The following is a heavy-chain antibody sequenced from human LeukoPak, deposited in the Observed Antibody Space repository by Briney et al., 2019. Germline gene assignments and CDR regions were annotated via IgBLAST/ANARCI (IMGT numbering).Heavy chain of an antibody. CDR3: ARPRVVAATTSHAAFDI. CDR2: IIPIFGTA. V-gene: IGHV1-69*06. J-gene: IGHJ3*02. D-gene: IGHD2-15*01. CDR1: GGTFSSYA. Sequence: SVKVSCTASGGTFSSYAISWVRQAPGQGLEWMGGIIPIFGTANYAQKFQGKVTITADTSTNTAYMELSSLRSEDTAVYYCARPRVVAATTSHAAFDIWGQGTLVSVSS.